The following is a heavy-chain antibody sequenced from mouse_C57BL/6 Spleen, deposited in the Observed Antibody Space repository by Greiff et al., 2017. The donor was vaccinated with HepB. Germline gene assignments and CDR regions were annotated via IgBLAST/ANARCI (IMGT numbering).Heavy chain of an antibody. V-gene: IGHV1-54*01. Sequence: VQRVESGAELVRPGTSVKVSCKASGYALTNYLIEWVKQRPGQGLEWIGVINHGSGGTNYNEKFKGKATLTADKSSSTAYMQLSSLTSEDSAVYFCARGGLGPPFAYWGQGTLVTVSA. J-gene: IGHJ3*01. CDR1: GYALTNYL. CDR3: ARGGLGPPFAY. D-gene: IGHD4-1*01. CDR2: INHGSGGT.